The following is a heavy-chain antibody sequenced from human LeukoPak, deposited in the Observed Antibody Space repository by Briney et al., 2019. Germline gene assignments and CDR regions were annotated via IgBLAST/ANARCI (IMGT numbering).Heavy chain of an antibody. Sequence: PSQTLSLTCTVSGGSITSGDYYWSWFRQPPGKGLEWIGEINHSGSTNYNPSLKSRVTISVDTSKNQFSLKLSSVTAADTAVYYCARQSARYNWNDWWFDPWGQGTLVTVSS. D-gene: IGHD1-1*01. CDR1: GGSITSGDYY. J-gene: IGHJ5*02. CDR3: ARQSARYNWNDWWFDP. V-gene: IGHV4-30-4*01. CDR2: INHSGST.